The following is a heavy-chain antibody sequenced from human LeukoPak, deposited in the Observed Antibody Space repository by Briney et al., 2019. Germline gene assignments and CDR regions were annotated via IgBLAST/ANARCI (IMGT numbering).Heavy chain of an antibody. J-gene: IGHJ6*04. V-gene: IGHV3-48*04. CDR1: GFIFSNSW. D-gene: IGHD3-10*02. CDR3: AELGITMIGGV. Sequence: GGSLRLSCAASGFIFSNSWINWVRQAPGKGLEWVSYISSSGSTIYYADSVKGRFTISRDNAKNSLYLQMNSLRAEDTAVYYCAELGITMIGGVWGKGTTVTISS. CDR2: ISSSGSTI.